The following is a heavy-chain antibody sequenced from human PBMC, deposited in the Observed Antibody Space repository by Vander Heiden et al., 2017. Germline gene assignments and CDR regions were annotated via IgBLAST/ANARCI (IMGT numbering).Heavy chain of an antibody. J-gene: IGHJ4*02. CDR2: IYPGDSDV. V-gene: IGHV5-51*01. CDR3: ARPSNYYETSGYSH. Sequence: EVQLVESGAEVKKPGESLKIYCRGSGYSFISYWIGWVRQMPGKGLEWMGIIYPGDSDVRYSPSFQGQVTISADKSISTAYLQWSSLKASDTAMYYCARPSNYYETSGYSHWGQGTLVTVSS. D-gene: IGHD3-22*01. CDR1: GYSFISYW.